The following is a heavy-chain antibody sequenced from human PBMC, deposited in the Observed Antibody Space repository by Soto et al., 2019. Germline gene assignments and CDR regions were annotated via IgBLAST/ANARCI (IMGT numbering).Heavy chain of an antibody. CDR3: ARATGESSSIAARPDY. J-gene: IGHJ4*02. D-gene: IGHD6-6*01. CDR1: GGTFSSYT. Sequence: SVKVSCKASGGTFSSYTISWVRQAPGQGLEWMGRIIPILGIANYAQKFQGRVTITADKSTSTAYMELSSLRSEDTAVYYCARATGESSSIAARPDYWGQGTLVTVSS. CDR2: IIPILGIA. V-gene: IGHV1-69*02.